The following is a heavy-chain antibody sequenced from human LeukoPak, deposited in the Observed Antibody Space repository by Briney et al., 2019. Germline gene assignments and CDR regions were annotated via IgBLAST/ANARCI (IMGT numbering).Heavy chain of an antibody. Sequence: GGSLRLSCAASGFTFSTFSNYGMSWVRQAPGKGLEWVSAISDSGGKTYYADSMKGRSTISRDNAKNMLYLQMNNLRAEDTAVYYCATDGGYAFDIWGQGTMVTVSS. CDR1: GFTFSTFSNYG. D-gene: IGHD1-14*01. CDR3: ATDGGYAFDI. J-gene: IGHJ3*02. CDR2: ISDSGGKT. V-gene: IGHV3-23*01.